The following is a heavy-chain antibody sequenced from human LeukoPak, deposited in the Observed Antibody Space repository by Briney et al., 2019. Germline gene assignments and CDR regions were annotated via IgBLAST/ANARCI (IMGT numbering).Heavy chain of an antibody. CDR1: GGSISSYY. CDR2: IYYSGST. V-gene: IGHV4-59*01. J-gene: IGHJ4*02. CDR3: ARWGSGSYPGDY. D-gene: IGHD1-26*01. Sequence: PSETLSLTCTVSGGSISSYYWSWLRQPPGKGLEWIGYIYYSGSTNYNPSLKSRVTISVDTSKNQFSLKLGSVTAADTAVYYWARWGSGSYPGDYWGQGTLVTVSS.